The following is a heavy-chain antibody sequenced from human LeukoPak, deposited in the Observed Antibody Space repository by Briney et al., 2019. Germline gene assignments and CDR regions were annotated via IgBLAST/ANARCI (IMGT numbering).Heavy chain of an antibody. Sequence: ASVKVSCNASGYTFTSYDINWVRRATGQGLEWMGWMNPNSGNTGYAQKFQGRVTITRNTSISTAYMELSSLRSEDTAVYYCARARGYSYGQYYYYYYMDVWGKGTTVTVSS. V-gene: IGHV1-8*03. CDR3: ARARGYSYGQYYYYYYMDV. CDR2: MNPNSGNT. J-gene: IGHJ6*03. D-gene: IGHD5-18*01. CDR1: GYTFTSYD.